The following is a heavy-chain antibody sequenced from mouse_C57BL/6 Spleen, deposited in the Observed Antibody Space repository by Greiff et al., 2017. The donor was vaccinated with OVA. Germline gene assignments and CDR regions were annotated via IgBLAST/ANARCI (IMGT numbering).Heavy chain of an antibody. CDR3: ARGEYYGSSYWFAD. D-gene: IGHD1-1*01. CDR1: GYSITSGYY. CDR2: ISYDGSN. Sequence: EVQRVESGPGLVKPSQSLSLTCSVTGYSITSGYYWNWLRQFPGNKLEWMGYISYDGSNNYNPSLKNRISITRDTSKNQFFLKLNSVTTEETATYYCARGEYYGSSYWFADWGQGTLVTVSA. J-gene: IGHJ3*01. V-gene: IGHV3-6*01.